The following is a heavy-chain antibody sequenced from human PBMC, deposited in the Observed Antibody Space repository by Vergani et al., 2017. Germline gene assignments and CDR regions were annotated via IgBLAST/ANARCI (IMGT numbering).Heavy chain of an antibody. D-gene: IGHD3-22*01. J-gene: IGHJ4*02. CDR2: IYHSGST. V-gene: IGHV4-38-2*01. Sequence: QVQLQESGPGLVQPSETLSLTCAVSGYSISSGYYWGWIRQPPGKGLEWIGSIYHSGSTFYNPSLKSRVTISVDTSKNQFSLKLSSVTAADTAVYYCARHNCDLDYESSVYYGYWVQGTLVTVSS. CDR1: GYSISSGYY. CDR3: ARHNCDLDYESSVYYGY.